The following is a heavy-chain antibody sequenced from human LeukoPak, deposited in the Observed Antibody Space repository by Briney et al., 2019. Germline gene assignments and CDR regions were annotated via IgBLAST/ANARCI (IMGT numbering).Heavy chain of an antibody. D-gene: IGHD4-17*01. Sequence: GESLEISCKGSGYSFTSYWIGWVRQMPGKGLEWMGIIYPGDSDTRYSPSFQGQVTISADKSISTAYLQWSSLKASDTAMYYCARVPATVTTVGAFDIWGQGTMVTVSS. CDR2: IYPGDSDT. CDR1: GYSFTSYW. CDR3: ARVPATVTTVGAFDI. V-gene: IGHV5-51*01. J-gene: IGHJ3*02.